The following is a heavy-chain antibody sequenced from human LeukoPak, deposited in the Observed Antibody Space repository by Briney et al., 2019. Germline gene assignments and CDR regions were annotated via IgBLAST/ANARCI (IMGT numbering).Heavy chain of an antibody. CDR1: GGSISSSSYY. Sequence: SATLSLTCTVSGGSISSSSYYWGWIRQPPGKGLEWIGSIYYSGSTYYNPSLKSRVTISVDTSNNQVSLKLRSVTAADTAVYYCAKAYSSRWYWNWFDPWGQGTLVTVSS. D-gene: IGHD6-13*01. CDR2: IYYSGST. CDR3: AKAYSSRWYWNWFDP. J-gene: IGHJ5*02. V-gene: IGHV4-39*07.